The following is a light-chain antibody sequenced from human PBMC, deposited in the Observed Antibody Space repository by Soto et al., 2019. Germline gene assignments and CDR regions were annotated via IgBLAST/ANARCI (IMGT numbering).Light chain of an antibody. J-gene: IGLJ1*01. Sequence: QSALTQPASVSGSPGQSITISCTGTSSDVGGYNYVSWYQQYPGKAPRLMIYEVSNRPSGVSTRFSAAKSGDTASLTISGLQAEDEAEYYCSSYTSSSTDGFGTGTKLTVL. CDR2: EVS. V-gene: IGLV2-14*01. CDR1: SSDVGGYNY. CDR3: SSYTSSSTDG.